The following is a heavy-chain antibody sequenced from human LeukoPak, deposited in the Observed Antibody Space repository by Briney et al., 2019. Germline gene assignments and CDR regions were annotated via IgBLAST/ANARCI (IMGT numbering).Heavy chain of an antibody. V-gene: IGHV3-30*04. CDR1: GFTFSSYA. D-gene: IGHD5-18*01. Sequence: QAGRSLRLSCAASGFTFSSYAVHWVRQAPGKGLEWEAFISHDGSNKYYADSVKGRFTISRDNSKNTLYLQMNSLRTEDTAVYYCVRGPQYSYGILDYWGQGTLVTVSS. CDR2: ISHDGSNK. CDR3: VRGPQYSYGILDY. J-gene: IGHJ4*02.